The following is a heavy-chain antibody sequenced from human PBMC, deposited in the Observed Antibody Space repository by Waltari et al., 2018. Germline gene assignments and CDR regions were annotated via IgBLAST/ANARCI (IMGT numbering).Heavy chain of an antibody. D-gene: IGHD3-10*01. Sequence: EVQLVESGGGLVQPGGSLRLSCAASGFTFSSYEMNWVRQAPGKGLDWVSYIRSSGSTIYYADSVKGRFTISRDNAKNSLYLQMNSLRAEDTAVYYCASESTMVRGVNHGGYWGQGTLVTVSS. CDR3: ASESTMVRGVNHGGY. CDR2: IRSSGSTI. V-gene: IGHV3-48*03. CDR1: GFTFSSYE. J-gene: IGHJ4*02.